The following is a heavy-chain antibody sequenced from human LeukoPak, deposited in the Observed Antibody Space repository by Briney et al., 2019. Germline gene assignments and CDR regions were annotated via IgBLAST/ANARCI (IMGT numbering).Heavy chain of an antibody. CDR1: GGSFTDYF. Sequence: SETLSLSCDVFGGSFTDYFWTWIRQSPGKGLEWIGEINDHTGNTNYNPSLNSRVSISLEKSKNQFSLELRSVTAADTAVYYCARGRIAKIVVVHSFHYGMDVWGQGPTVTVSS. D-gene: IGHD3-22*01. CDR2: INDHTGNT. J-gene: IGHJ6*02. V-gene: IGHV4-34*01. CDR3: ARGRIAKIVVVHSFHYGMDV.